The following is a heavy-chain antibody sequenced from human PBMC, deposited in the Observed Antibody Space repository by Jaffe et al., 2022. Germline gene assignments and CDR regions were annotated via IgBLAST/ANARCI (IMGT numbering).Heavy chain of an antibody. J-gene: IGHJ6*03. V-gene: IGHV4-59*01. D-gene: IGHD3-3*01. CDR3: ARVAVGVTYYYYYMDV. CDR2: IYYSGST. CDR1: GGSISSYY. Sequence: QVQLQESGPGLVKPSETLSLTCTVSGGSISSYYWSWIRQPPGKGLEWIGYIYYSGSTNYNPSLKSRVTISVDTSKNQFSLKLSSVTAADTAVYYCARVAVGVTYYYYYMDVWGKGTTVTVSS.